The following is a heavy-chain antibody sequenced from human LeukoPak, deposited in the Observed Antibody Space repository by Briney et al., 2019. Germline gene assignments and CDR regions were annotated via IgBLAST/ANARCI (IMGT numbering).Heavy chain of an antibody. J-gene: IGHJ4*02. CDR3: ARFSVQKYGVGPDY. Sequence: GESLKISCEGSGYSFTNYRIGWVRQVPGKGLERMGVIFPGDSETRYSPSFQGQVTFSADKSIGTAYLQWNSLKASDTAIYFCARFSVQKYGVGPDYWGQGTRVTVSS. D-gene: IGHD4-17*01. V-gene: IGHV5-51*01. CDR1: GYSFTNYR. CDR2: IFPGDSET.